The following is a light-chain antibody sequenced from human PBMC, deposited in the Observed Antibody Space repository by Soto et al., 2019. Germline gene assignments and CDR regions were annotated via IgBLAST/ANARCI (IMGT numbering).Light chain of an antibody. V-gene: IGLV2-14*03. CDR3: SSYTSTNTQL. CDR2: DVT. Sequence: QSALTQPASVSGSPGQSITISCTGTSSDVGGYNFVSWYQQHPGKAPNLMIYDVTNRPSGVSNRFSGSKSGNTASLTISGLQAEAEAHYYCSSYTSTNTQLFGGGTKLTVL. J-gene: IGLJ2*01. CDR1: SSDVGGYNF.